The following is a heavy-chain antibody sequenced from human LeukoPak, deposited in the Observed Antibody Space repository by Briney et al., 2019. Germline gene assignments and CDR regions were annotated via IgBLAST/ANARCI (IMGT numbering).Heavy chain of an antibody. V-gene: IGHV3-23*01. D-gene: IGHD6-6*01. CDR2: ISNSGDST. CDR3: AKPWYSGSVDY. CDR1: GLTLSGYA. J-gene: IGHJ4*02. Sequence: GGSLRLSCVASGLTLSGYAMSWVRQAPGKGLGWVSAISNSGDSTYYADSVKGRFVISRDNSINTLYLQMNSLSAEDTAPYYCAKPWYSGSVDYWGQGALVTVSS.